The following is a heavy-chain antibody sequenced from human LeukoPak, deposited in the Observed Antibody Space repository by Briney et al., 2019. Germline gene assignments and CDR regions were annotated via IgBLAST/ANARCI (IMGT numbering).Heavy chain of an antibody. CDR1: GFTFSSYG. Sequence: GGSLRLSCAASGFTFSSYGMHWVRQAPGKGLEWVAVISYDGSNKYYADSVKGRFTISRDNSKNTLYLQMNSLRAEDTAVYYCAKDRDMWQWLVPFDSWGQGTLVTVSS. D-gene: IGHD6-19*01. J-gene: IGHJ4*02. CDR2: ISYDGSNK. V-gene: IGHV3-30*18. CDR3: AKDRDMWQWLVPFDS.